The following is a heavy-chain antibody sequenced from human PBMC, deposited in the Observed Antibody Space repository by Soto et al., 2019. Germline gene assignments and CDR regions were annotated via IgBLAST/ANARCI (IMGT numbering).Heavy chain of an antibody. Sequence: LVESGGGVVQPGTSLRLSCAASGFTFKTHAMHWVRQAPGKGLEWMAVIAYDGNEKFYADSVKGRFTISRDNSKNALYLQINTLRNEDTAVYYCGKDVGDYVPYYYGVDVWGQGTTVTVSS. CDR2: IAYDGNEK. J-gene: IGHJ6*02. D-gene: IGHD1-26*01. V-gene: IGHV3-30*18. CDR3: GKDVGDYVPYYYGVDV. CDR1: GFTFKTHA.